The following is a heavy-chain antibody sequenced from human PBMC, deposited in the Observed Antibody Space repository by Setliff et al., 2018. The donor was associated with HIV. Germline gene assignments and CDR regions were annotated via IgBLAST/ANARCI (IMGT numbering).Heavy chain of an antibody. CDR2: IYSSGTT. Sequence: SETLSLTCSVSGGSINNYYWIWIRQPAGKGLEWIGHIYSSGTTNCNPSLKSRVTMSVDTSKNQFSLRLSSVTAADTGVYYCARTKLVDTAIRYHYDGLDVWGQGTTVTVSS. V-gene: IGHV4-4*07. D-gene: IGHD5-18*01. CDR3: ARTKLVDTAIRYHYDGLDV. CDR1: GGSINNYY. J-gene: IGHJ6*02.